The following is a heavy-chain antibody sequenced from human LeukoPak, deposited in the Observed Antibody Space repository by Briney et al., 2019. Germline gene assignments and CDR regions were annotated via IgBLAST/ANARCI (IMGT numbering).Heavy chain of an antibody. Sequence: ASVKVSYKASGGTFSSYAISWVRQAPGQGLEWMGGIIPIFGTANYAQKFQGRVTITADESTSTAYMELSSLRSEDTAVYYCARGYCSSTSCPSFDYWGQGTLVTVSS. CDR1: GGTFSSYA. CDR3: ARGYCSSTSCPSFDY. V-gene: IGHV1-69*01. J-gene: IGHJ4*02. CDR2: IIPIFGTA. D-gene: IGHD2-2*01.